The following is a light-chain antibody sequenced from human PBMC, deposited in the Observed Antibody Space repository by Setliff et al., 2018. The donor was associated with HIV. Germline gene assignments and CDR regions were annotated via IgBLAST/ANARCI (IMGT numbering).Light chain of an antibody. Sequence: ALTQPPSASGSPGQSVTISCTGTSSDVGGYIYVSWYQQHPGKAPKLMIYEVSNRSSGVSNRFSGSKSGITASLTISGLQADDEADYYCSSYTSADTYVFGSGTKVTVL. CDR1: SSDVGGYIY. V-gene: IGLV2-14*01. J-gene: IGLJ1*01. CDR2: EVS. CDR3: SSYTSADTYV.